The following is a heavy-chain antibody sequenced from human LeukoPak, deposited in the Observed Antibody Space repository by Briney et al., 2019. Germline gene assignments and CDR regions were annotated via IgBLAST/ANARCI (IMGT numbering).Heavy chain of an antibody. Sequence: SETLSLTCAVYGGSFSGYYWSWIRQPPGKGLEWIGEINHSGSTNYNPSLKSRVTISGDTSKNQFSLKLSSVTAADTAVYFCARVGYSYVINDWSRTGLGAYPTKYYYHMDVWGKGTTITVSS. V-gene: IGHV4-34*01. J-gene: IGHJ6*03. D-gene: IGHD5-18*01. CDR1: GGSFSGYY. CDR3: ARVGYSYVINDWSRTGLGAYPTKYYYHMDV. CDR2: INHSGST.